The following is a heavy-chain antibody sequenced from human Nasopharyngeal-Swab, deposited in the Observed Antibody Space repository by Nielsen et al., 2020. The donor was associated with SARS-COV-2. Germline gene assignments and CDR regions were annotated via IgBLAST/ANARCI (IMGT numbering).Heavy chain of an antibody. CDR3: VTYSVDTTMFEY. Sequence: GESLKISCTASGVNFRTYHMHWVRQAPGKGLVWVSNISPDGGRSDYADSVKGRFTISRDNAKHMVYLKMTSLRADDTAVYYCVTYSVDTTMFEYWGQGTLVTVSS. D-gene: IGHD5-18*01. V-gene: IGHV3-74*01. CDR2: ISPDGGRS. CDR1: GVNFRTYH. J-gene: IGHJ4*02.